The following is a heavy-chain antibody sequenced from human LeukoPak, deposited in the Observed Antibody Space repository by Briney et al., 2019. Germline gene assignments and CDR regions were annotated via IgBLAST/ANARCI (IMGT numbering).Heavy chain of an antibody. V-gene: IGHV4-39*01. CDR2: IYYSGST. D-gene: IGHD3-3*01. CDR1: GGSISSSSYY. Sequence: PSETLSLTCTVSGGSISSSSYYWGWIHQPPGKGLEWIGSIYYSGSTYYNPSLKSRVTISVDTSKNQFSLKLSSVTAADTAVYYCASRGTYDFWSGYSDYWGQGTLVTVSS. J-gene: IGHJ4*02. CDR3: ASRGTYDFWSGYSDY.